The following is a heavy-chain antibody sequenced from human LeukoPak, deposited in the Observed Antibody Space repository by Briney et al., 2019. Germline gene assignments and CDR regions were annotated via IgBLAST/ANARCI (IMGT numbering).Heavy chain of an antibody. D-gene: IGHD3-10*01. CDR2: ISGSGGTT. CDR3: ARSGYGSGSRKGRTFDY. V-gene: IGHV3-23*01. Sequence: PGGSLRLSCAASGFTFSSYDMSWVRQAPGKGLEWVSAISGSGGTTYYADSVKGRFAISRDNSKSTLYVQMNSLRAEDTAVYYCARSGYGSGSRKGRTFDYWGQGTLVTVSS. J-gene: IGHJ4*02. CDR1: GFTFSSYD.